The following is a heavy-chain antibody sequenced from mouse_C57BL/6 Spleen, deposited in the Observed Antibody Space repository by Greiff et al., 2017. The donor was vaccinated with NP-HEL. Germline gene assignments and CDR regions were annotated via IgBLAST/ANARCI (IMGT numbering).Heavy chain of an antibody. D-gene: IGHD1-1*02. J-gene: IGHJ2*01. V-gene: IGHV1-82*01. CDR2: IYPGDGDT. Sequence: QVQLQQSGPELVKPGASVKISCKASRYAFSSSWMNWVKQRPGKGLEWIGRIYPGDGDTNYNGKFKGKATLTADKSSSTAYMQLSSLTSEDSAVYFCARWGGSYDYWGQGTTLTVSS. CDR1: RYAFSSSW. CDR3: ARWGGSYDY.